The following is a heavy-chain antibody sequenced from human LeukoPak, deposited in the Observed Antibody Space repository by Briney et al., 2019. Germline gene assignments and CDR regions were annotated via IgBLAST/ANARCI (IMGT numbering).Heavy chain of an antibody. CDR2: INPNSGGT. CDR3: ARVCPSGSYSLY. D-gene: IGHD3-10*01. Sequence: ASVKVSCKASGYTFTGYYLHWVRQAPGQGLAWMGWINPNSGGTAYAQRIQGRATMTSDTSNSTAYMELSRLISDDTAVYYCARVCPSGSYSLYWGQGTLVTVSS. V-gene: IGHV1-2*02. CDR1: GYTFTGYY. J-gene: IGHJ4*02.